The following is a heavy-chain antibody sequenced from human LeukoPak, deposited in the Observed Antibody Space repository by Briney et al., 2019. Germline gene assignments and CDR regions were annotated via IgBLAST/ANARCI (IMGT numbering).Heavy chain of an antibody. Sequence: GSSAKVSCKASGVTFSSYAISWVRQAPGQGLEWIGGIIPIFGTANYAQKFQGRVTITAAESTSTAYMELSSLRSEDTAVYYCASTYSSSGTNWFDPWGQGTLVTVSS. D-gene: IGHD6-13*01. V-gene: IGHV1-69*01. CDR3: ASTYSSSGTNWFDP. CDR2: IIPIFGTA. CDR1: GVTFSSYA. J-gene: IGHJ5*02.